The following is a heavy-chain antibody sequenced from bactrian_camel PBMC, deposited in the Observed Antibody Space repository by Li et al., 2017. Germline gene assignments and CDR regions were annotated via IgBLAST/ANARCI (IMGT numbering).Heavy chain of an antibody. J-gene: IGHJ4*01. CDR3: NAACSTRTGDSDYLTPHMF. CDR2: IFTDGHS. V-gene: IGHV3S9*01. Sequence: HVQLVESGGGSVQTGGSLRLSCLASGLPYGRCEMAWYRQAPGEEREWVSSIFTDGHSQYADSVRGRFTISQDNAKNLMNLQMNSLKSEDTAMYYCNAACSTRTGDSDYLTPHMFWGQGTQVTVS. D-gene: IGHD4*01. CDR1: GLPYGRCE.